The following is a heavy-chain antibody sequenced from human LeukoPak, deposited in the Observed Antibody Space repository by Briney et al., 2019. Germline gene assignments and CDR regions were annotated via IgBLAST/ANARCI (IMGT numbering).Heavy chain of an antibody. CDR1: GFTFSSYW. Sequence: PGGSLRLSCAASGFTFSSYWMTWVRQTPGKGLEWVANIRMDGGEQYYMDSVEGRLTISRDNAKNSLYLQMYSLRPEDTAVYYCARDKGYNSAYWGQGTLVTVSS. CDR2: IRMDGGEQ. D-gene: IGHD5-24*01. J-gene: IGHJ4*02. CDR3: ARDKGYNSAY. V-gene: IGHV3-7*01.